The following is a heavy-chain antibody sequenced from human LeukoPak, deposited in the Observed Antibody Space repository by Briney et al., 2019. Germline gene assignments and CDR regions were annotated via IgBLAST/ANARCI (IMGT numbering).Heavy chain of an antibody. V-gene: IGHV1-46*01. J-gene: IGHJ4*02. CDR3: ARGGCGDSAAPFDD. D-gene: IGHD2-21*02. Sequence: ASLKVSCKTSGYTFTSCYMHWVRQAPGQGLEGMGMINPSAGSTRYAQKFQGRVTMTTDTSTSTVYMELSSLRSEDTAVYYCARGGCGDSAAPFDDWGQGTLVPVSS. CDR1: GYTFTSCY. CDR2: INPSAGST.